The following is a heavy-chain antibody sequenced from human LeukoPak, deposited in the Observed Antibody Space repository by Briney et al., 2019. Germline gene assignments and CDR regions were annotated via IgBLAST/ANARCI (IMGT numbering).Heavy chain of an antibody. J-gene: IGHJ4*02. D-gene: IGHD3-22*01. V-gene: IGHV3-11*06. CDR2: ISSSSSYT. CDR3: ARVGYYYDSSGYYPHQNFDY. CDR1: GFTFSDYY. Sequence: PGGSLRLSCAASGFTFSDYYMSWIRQAPGKGLEWVSYISSSSSYTNYADSVKGRFTISRDNAKNSLYLQMNSLRAEGTAVYYCARVGYYYDSSGYYPHQNFDYWGQGTLVTVSS.